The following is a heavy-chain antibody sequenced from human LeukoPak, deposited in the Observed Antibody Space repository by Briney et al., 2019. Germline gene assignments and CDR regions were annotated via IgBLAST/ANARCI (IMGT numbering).Heavy chain of an antibody. J-gene: IGHJ4*02. Sequence: ASVKVSCKASGYTFTNYYMHWVRQAPGQGLEWMGCINPNSGGTNYAKKFQGSDTITTDTSTTTASMELCRLRSDDTAVYYCARPSRDSNTGNFDYWGRGTLVTVSS. D-gene: IGHD6-13*01. CDR2: INPNSGGT. V-gene: IGHV1-2*02. CDR1: GYTFTNYY. CDR3: ARPSRDSNTGNFDY.